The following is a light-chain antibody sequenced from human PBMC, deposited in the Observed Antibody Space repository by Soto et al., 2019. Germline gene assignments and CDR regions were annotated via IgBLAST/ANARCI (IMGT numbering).Light chain of an antibody. Sequence: EIVLTQSPGTLSLSPGKRATLSCRASQSVSSSYLAWYQQKPGQAPRLLIYGASSRATGIPDRFSGSGSGPDFTLTISRLEPEDFAVYYCQQYGSSPFTFGPGTKVDIK. V-gene: IGKV3-20*01. J-gene: IGKJ3*01. CDR2: GAS. CDR1: QSVSSSY. CDR3: QQYGSSPFT.